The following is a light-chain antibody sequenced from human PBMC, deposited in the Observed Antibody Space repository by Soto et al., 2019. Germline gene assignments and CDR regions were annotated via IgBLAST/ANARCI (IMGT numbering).Light chain of an antibody. J-gene: IGKJ1*01. V-gene: IGKV3-20*01. CDR1: QSVDSSY. CDR2: GAS. CDR3: QHFGSSRGT. Sequence: EIGWTQSPGTLSLSAGERATLSWGASQSVDSSYLAWYHQRPGQAPRLLIYGASSRATGIPDRFSGSGYGTDFNLTISRLETEDFAVYYCQHFGSSRGTFGQGTKVDIK.